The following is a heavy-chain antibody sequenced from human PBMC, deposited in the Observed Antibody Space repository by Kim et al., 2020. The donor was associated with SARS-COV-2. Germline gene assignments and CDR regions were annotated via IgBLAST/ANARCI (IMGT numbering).Heavy chain of an antibody. Sequence: LKSGVTISVDTSKNQFSLKLSSVTAADTAVYYCARGAYYDILTGYYYFDYWGQGTLVTVSS. CDR3: ARGAYYDILTGYYYFDY. J-gene: IGHJ4*02. D-gene: IGHD3-9*01. V-gene: IGHV4-34*01.